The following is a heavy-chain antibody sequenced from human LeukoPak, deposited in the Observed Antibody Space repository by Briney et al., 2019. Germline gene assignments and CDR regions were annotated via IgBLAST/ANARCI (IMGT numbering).Heavy chain of an antibody. CDR2: IIPIFGTA. CDR1: GGTFSSCA. D-gene: IGHD3-22*01. V-gene: IGHV1-69*01. CDR3: ARVPHHYYDSSGYPNYYYYYGMDV. Sequence: SVKVSCKASGGTFSSCAISWVRQAPGQGLEWMGGIIPIFGTANYAQKFQGRVTITADESTSTAYMELSSLRSEDTAVYYCARVPHHYYDSSGYPNYYYYYGMDVWGQGTTVTVSS. J-gene: IGHJ6*02.